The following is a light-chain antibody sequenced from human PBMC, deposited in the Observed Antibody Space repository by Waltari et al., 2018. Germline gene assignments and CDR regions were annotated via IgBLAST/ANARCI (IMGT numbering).Light chain of an antibody. CDR3: QQCSVWPRT. V-gene: IGKV3-15*01. CDR2: RAS. J-gene: IGKJ1*01. Sequence: EIVMTQSPVTLSVSPGERATLSCRASQSVGSNLAWYQQKPGQAPRLLFYRASTRATGIPARFSGSGSGTEFTLTISNLQSEDFAVYYCQQCSVWPRTFGQGTKVEIK. CDR1: QSVGSN.